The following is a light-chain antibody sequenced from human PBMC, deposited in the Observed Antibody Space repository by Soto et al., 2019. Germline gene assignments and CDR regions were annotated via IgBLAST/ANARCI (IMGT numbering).Light chain of an antibody. V-gene: IGLV2-14*03. J-gene: IGLJ3*02. CDR1: STDVGSYDY. CDR2: DVS. CDR3: SSSTTLSTPL. Sequence: QSVLTQPASVSGSPGQSIAISCTGTSTDVGSYDYVSWYQQHPGKVPKLMIYDVSHRPPGVSDRFSGSKSGNTATLTISGLQAEDEADYYCSSSTTLSTPLFGGGTQLTVL.